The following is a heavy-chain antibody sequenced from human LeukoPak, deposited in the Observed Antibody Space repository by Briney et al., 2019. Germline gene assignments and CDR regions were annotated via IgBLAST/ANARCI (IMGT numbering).Heavy chain of an antibody. CDR2: MNPNSGNT. Sequence: GASVKVPCKASGYTFTSYGINWVRQATGQGLEWMGWMNPNSGNTGYAQKFQGRVTMTRDTSISTAYMELSRLRSDDTAVYYCARGPDVVVVVAATTEEDYWGQGTLVTVSS. CDR1: GYTFTSYG. CDR3: ARGPDVVVVVAATTEEDY. D-gene: IGHD2-15*01. V-gene: IGHV1-8*01. J-gene: IGHJ4*02.